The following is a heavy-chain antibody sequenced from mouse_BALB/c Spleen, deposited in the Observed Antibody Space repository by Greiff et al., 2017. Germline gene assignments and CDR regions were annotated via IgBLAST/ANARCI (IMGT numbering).Heavy chain of an antibody. V-gene: IGHV1-9*01. J-gene: IGHJ1*01. CDR2: ILPGSGST. CDR1: GYTFSSYW. Sequence: VKLMESGAELMKPGASVKISCKATGYTFSSYWIEWVKQRPGHGLEWIGEILPGSGSTHYNEKFKGKATFTADTSSNTAYMQLSILTSEDSAVYYCARRDYGYGDWYFDVWGAGTTVTVSS. CDR3: ARRDYGYGDWYFDV. D-gene: IGHD2-2*01.